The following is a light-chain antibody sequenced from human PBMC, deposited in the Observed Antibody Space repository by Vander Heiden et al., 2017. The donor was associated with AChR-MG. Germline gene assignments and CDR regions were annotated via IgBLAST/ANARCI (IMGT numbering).Light chain of an antibody. V-gene: IGLV4-69*01. CDR3: QTWGTGVLV. Sequence: LVLTQPPPASASLGASVKPTSTLTIGHSSDAIAWHQQLPEKGPRYLMKVNIDGTHSKGDGIPDRFSGSSSGAERYLTISSLQAEDEADYYCQTWGTGVLVFGGGTKLTVL. J-gene: IGLJ3*02. CDR1: IGHSSDA. CDR2: VNIDGTH.